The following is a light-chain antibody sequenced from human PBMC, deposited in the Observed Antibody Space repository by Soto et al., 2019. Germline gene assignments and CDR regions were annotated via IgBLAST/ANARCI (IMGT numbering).Light chain of an antibody. J-gene: IGLJ2*01. Sequence: SALTQPASVSGSPGQSITISCTGTSSDIGAYNFVSRYQQHPGKAPKLMLYDVNIRPSGVSNRFSGSKSGNTASLTISGLQAEDEADYYCTSWTTSTTMIFGGGTKVTVL. CDR2: DVN. V-gene: IGLV2-14*03. CDR3: TSWTTSTTMI. CDR1: SSDIGAYNF.